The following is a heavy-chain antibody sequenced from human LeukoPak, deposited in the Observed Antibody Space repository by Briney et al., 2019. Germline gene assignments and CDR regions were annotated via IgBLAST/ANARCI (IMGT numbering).Heavy chain of an antibody. Sequence: ASVKVSCKTSGYTFTGYYMHWVRQATGQGLEWMGWMNPNSGNTGYAQKFQGRVTMTRNTSISTAYMELSSLRSEDTAVYYCARVGATFVSDYWGQGTLVTVSS. CDR2: MNPNSGNT. CDR1: GYTFTGYY. J-gene: IGHJ4*02. CDR3: ARVGATFVSDY. D-gene: IGHD1-26*01. V-gene: IGHV1-8*02.